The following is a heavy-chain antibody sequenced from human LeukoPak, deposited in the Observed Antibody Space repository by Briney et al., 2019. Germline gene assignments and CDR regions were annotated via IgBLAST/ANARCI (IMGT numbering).Heavy chain of an antibody. Sequence: GASVKVSCKASGGTFSSYAISWVRQAPGQGLEWMGGIIPIFGIANCAQKFQGRVTITADKSTSTAYMELSSLRSEDTAVYYCARDRITMMAMPFDYWGQGTLVTVSS. CDR2: IIPIFGIA. CDR3: ARDRITMMAMPFDY. CDR1: GGTFSSYA. J-gene: IGHJ4*02. V-gene: IGHV1-69*10. D-gene: IGHD3-22*01.